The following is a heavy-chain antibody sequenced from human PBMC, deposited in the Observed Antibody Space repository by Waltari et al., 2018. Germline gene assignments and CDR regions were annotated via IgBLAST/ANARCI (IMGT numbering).Heavy chain of an antibody. V-gene: IGHV3-74*01. D-gene: IGHD6-13*01. CDR2: FHRDGVST. J-gene: IGHJ4*02. CDR3: ARGGSTRSDY. Sequence: EVQLVESGGGLVQPGGSLRLSCGASGFTLSSYWMHWVRQVPGKGLGMGSRFHRDGVSTSYADYLKVRLLIARDKAKNSLYQEMNGLRAGDTAVYYCARGGSTRSDYWGQGTLVTVSS. CDR1: GFTLSSYW.